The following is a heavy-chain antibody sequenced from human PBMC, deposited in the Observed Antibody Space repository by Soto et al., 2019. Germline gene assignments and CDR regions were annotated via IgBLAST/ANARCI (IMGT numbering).Heavy chain of an antibody. CDR3: ARGPLVEGATPPPGFDY. J-gene: IGHJ4*02. V-gene: IGHV4-31*03. Sequence: SETLSLTCTVSGGSISSGGYYWSWIRQHPGKGLEWIGYIYYSGSTYYNPSLKSRVTISVDTSKNQFSLKLSSVTAADTAVYYCARGPLVEGATPPPGFDYWGQGTLVTVSS. CDR1: GGSISSGGYY. D-gene: IGHD1-26*01. CDR2: IYYSGST.